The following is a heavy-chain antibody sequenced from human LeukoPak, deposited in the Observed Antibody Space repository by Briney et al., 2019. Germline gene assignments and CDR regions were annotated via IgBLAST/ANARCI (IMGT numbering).Heavy chain of an antibody. CDR2: ISSSSSYI. V-gene: IGHV3-21*01. CDR1: GFTFSSYS. Sequence: GGSLRLSCAASGFTFSSYSMNWVRQAPGKGLEWVSSISSSSSYIYYADSVKGRFTISRDNAKNSLYPQMNSLRAEDTAVYYCARDLSRGYSYGDTGDYWGQGTLVTVSS. CDR3: ARDLSRGYSYGDTGDY. J-gene: IGHJ4*02. D-gene: IGHD5-18*01.